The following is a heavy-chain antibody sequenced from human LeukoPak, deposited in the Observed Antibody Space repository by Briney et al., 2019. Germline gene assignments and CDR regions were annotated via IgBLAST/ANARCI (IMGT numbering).Heavy chain of an antibody. V-gene: IGHV1-2*02. CDR1: GYTFTVYY. J-gene: IGHJ6*02. Sequence: ASVKVSCKASGYTFTVYYMHWVRHAPGQGLEWMGWINTNSGGTNYAQKFQGRVTMTRDTSISTAYMELSRLRSDDTAVYYCARVRGYTPGDVWGQGTTVTVSS. D-gene: IGHD5-12*01. CDR2: INTNSGGT. CDR3: ARVRGYTPGDV.